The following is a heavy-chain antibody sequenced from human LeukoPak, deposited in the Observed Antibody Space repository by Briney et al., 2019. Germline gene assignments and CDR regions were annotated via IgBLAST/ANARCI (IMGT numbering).Heavy chain of an antibody. J-gene: IGHJ4*02. CDR2: IYYSGST. CDR1: GGSISSYY. Sequence: SETLSLTCTVSGGSISSYYWSWIRQPPGKGLEWIGYIYYSGSTNYNPSLKSRVTISVDTSKNQFSLKLSSVTAADTAVYYCARDLRGSSSWYFDYWGQGTLVTVSS. CDR3: ARDLRGSSSWYFDY. V-gene: IGHV4-59*12. D-gene: IGHD6-13*01.